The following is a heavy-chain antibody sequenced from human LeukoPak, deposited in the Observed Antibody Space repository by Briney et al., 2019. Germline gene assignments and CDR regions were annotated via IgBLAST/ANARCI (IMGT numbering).Heavy chain of an antibody. CDR3: ARRVPSQVITDYFDY. D-gene: IGHD3-16*01. V-gene: IGHV3-48*04. CDR2: IDSGSRAI. Sequence: GGSLRLSCAASGFTFSSISMNWVRQAPGTGMEWISFIDSGSRAIFYADSVKGRFTISTDNAKNSLFLQMISLRAEDTAVYYCARRVPSQVITDYFDYWGQGTLVTVSS. J-gene: IGHJ4*02. CDR1: GFTFSSIS.